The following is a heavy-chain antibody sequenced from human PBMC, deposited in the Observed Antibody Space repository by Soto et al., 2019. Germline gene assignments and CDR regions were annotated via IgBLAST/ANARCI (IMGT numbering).Heavy chain of an antibody. Sequence: PGGSLRLSCAASGFTFSSYAMHWVRQAPGKGLEWVAVISYDGSNKYYADSVKGRFTISRDNSKNTLYLQMNSLRAEDTAVYYCARDMYSSSSGAAFDIWGQGTMVTVSS. CDR3: ARDMYSSSSGAAFDI. D-gene: IGHD6-6*01. CDR2: ISYDGSNK. CDR1: GFTFSSYA. J-gene: IGHJ3*02. V-gene: IGHV3-30-3*01.